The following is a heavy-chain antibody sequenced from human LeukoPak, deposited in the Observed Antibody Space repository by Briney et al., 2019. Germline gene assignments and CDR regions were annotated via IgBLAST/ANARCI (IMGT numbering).Heavy chain of an antibody. CDR1: GFTFSSYS. Sequence: GGSLRLSCAASGFTFSSYSMNWVRQAPGKGLEWVSAISGSGGSTYYADSVKGRFTISRDNSKNTLYLQMNSLRAEDTAVYYCAKDGSYYGSEEGDYFDYWGQGTLVTVSS. J-gene: IGHJ4*02. D-gene: IGHD1-26*01. V-gene: IGHV3-23*01. CDR3: AKDGSYYGSEEGDYFDY. CDR2: ISGSGGST.